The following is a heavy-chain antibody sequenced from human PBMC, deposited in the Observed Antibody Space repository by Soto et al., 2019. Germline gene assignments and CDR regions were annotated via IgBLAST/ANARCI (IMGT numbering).Heavy chain of an antibody. CDR2: MYRGGTT. D-gene: IGHD3-10*01. CDR1: GFTVSAYY. Sequence: GGSLRLSCAASGFTVSAYYMIWVRQAPGKGLEWASVMYRGGTTHYADSFQGRFTISRDSSKNTLYLHMNSLRAEDTAVYYCARLSAPTGSYYTAPFDNWGQGTLVTVSS. CDR3: ARLSAPTGSYYTAPFDN. V-gene: IGHV3-53*01. J-gene: IGHJ4*02.